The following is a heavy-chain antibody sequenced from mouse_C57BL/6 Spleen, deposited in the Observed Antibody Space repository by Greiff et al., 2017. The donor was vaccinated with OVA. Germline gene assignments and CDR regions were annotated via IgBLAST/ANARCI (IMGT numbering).Heavy chain of an antibody. Sequence: EVHVVESGGGLVQPGGSMKLSCAASGFTFSDAWMDWVHQSPEKGLEWIGEIRHKADNHASYYAFSVKGRFTISRDDSKSSVYLQMNSVRAEDTGSYYCTSLLPAYWGQGTLVTVSA. CDR3: TSLLPAY. J-gene: IGHJ3*01. CDR2: IRHKADNHAS. V-gene: IGHV6-6*01. D-gene: IGHD1-1*01. CDR1: GFTFSDAW.